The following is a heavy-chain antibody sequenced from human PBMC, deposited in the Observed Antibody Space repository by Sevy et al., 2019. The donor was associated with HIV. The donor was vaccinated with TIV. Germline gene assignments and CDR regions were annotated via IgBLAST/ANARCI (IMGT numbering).Heavy chain of an antibody. CDR3: AKVRHSSSWFGYFQH. CDR1: GFTFSSYG. V-gene: IGHV3-30*18. D-gene: IGHD6-13*01. J-gene: IGHJ1*01. CDR2: ISYDGSNK. Sequence: GGSLRLSCAASGFTFSSYGMHWVRQAPGKGLEWVAVISYDGSNKYYADSVKGRFTISGDNSKKTLYLQMNGLRAEDTAVYYYAKVRHSSSWFGYFQHWGQGTLVTVSS.